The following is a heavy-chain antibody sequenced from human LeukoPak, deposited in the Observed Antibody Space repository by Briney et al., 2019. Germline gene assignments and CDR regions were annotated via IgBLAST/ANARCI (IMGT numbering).Heavy chain of an antibody. D-gene: IGHD3-22*01. J-gene: IGHJ5*02. Sequence: GSLRLSCAASGFTFSSYEMNWVRQAPGKGLEWVSYISSSGSTIYYADSVKGRFTISRDNAKNSLYLQMNSLRAEDTAVYYCARLLPYDSSGYYRNNWFDPWGQGTLVTVSS. V-gene: IGHV3-48*03. CDR2: ISSSGSTI. CDR3: ARLLPYDSSGYYRNNWFDP. CDR1: GFTFSSYE.